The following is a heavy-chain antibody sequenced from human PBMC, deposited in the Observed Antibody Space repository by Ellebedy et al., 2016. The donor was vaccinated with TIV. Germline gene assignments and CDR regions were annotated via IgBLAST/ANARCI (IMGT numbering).Heavy chain of an antibody. CDR1: GFTFSRYW. V-gene: IGHV3-74*01. CDR3: ARGYDSLFDY. D-gene: IGHD2-2*01. Sequence: GGSLRLSCAASGFTFSRYWMHWVRQAPGKGLVWVSRINSDGRDTDYADSVKGRFTISRDNAKNTLYLQMNSLRAEDTAVYYCARGYDSLFDYWGQGTLVTVSS. J-gene: IGHJ4*02. CDR2: INSDGRDT.